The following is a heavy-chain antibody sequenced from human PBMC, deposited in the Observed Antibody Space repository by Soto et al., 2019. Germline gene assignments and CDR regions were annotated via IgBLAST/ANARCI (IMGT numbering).Heavy chain of an antibody. CDR2: YVPEDVKT. Sequence: QVKLEQSGAEVKKPGASVRVSCKISGSTLSEFSMHWVRQAPGKGLEWMGGYVPEDVKTIYAPKFQDRVIMTEDTSTDTAYMELSSLRSEDTAVYFCATGVGWGFIYSLQYWGQGTPVTVSS. CDR3: ATGVGWGFIYSLQY. V-gene: IGHV1-24*01. D-gene: IGHD1-26*01. J-gene: IGHJ4*02. CDR1: GSTLSEFS.